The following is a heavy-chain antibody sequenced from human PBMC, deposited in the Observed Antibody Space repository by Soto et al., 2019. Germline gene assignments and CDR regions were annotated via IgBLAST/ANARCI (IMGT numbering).Heavy chain of an antibody. CDR3: GSGGATSGYYFDY. V-gene: IGHV3-21*01. J-gene: IGHJ4*02. CDR1: GFTFSSYS. CDR2: ISSSSSYI. D-gene: IGHD1-26*01. Sequence: EVQLVESGGGLVKPGGSLRLSCAASGFTFSSYSMNWVRQAPGKGLEWVSSISSSSSYIYYADSVKGRFTISSDNAKNSLYLQMNSLRAEDTAVYYCGSGGATSGYYFDYWGQGTLVTVSS.